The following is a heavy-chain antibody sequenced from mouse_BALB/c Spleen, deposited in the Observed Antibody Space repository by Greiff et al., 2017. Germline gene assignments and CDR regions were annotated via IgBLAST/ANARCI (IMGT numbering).Heavy chain of an antibody. D-gene: IGHD2-3*01. CDR1: GFNIKDTY. J-gene: IGHJ2*01. CDR3: ARSGWLLPFDY. Sequence: EVQLVESGAELVKPGASVKLSCTASGFNIKDTYMHWVKQRPEQGLEWIGRIDPANGNTKYDPKFQGKATITADTSSNTAYLQLSSLTSEDTAVYYCARSGWLLPFDYWGQGTTLTVSS. CDR2: IDPANGNT. V-gene: IGHV14-3*02.